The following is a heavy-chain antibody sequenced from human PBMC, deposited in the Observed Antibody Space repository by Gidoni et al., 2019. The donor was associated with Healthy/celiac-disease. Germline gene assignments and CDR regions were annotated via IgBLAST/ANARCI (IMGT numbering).Heavy chain of an antibody. Sequence: QVQLQESGPGLVKPSQTLSLTCTVSGGSISSGDYYWSCIRQPPGKGLEWIGYIYYSGSTYYNPSLKSRVTISVDTSKNQFSLKPSSVTAADTAVYYCARDSSGFGWFDPWGQGTLVTVSS. CDR2: IYYSGST. J-gene: IGHJ5*02. V-gene: IGHV4-30-4*01. D-gene: IGHD3-22*01. CDR1: GGSISSGDYY. CDR3: ARDSSGFGWFDP.